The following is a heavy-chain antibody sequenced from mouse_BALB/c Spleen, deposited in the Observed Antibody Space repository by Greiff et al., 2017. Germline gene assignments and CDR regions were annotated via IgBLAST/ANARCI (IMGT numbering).Heavy chain of an antibody. J-gene: IGHJ3*01. Sequence: EVKLVESGGGLVQPGGSRKLSCAASGFTFSSFGMHWVRQAPEKGLEWVAYISSGSSTIYYADTVKGRFTISRDNPKNTLFLQMTSLRSEDTAMYYCAREDPWFADWGQGTLVTVSA. CDR2: ISSGSSTI. V-gene: IGHV5-17*02. CDR1: GFTFSSFG. CDR3: AREDPWFAD.